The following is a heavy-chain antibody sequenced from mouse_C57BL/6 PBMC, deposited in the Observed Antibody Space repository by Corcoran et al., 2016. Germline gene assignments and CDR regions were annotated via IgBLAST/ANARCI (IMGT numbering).Heavy chain of an antibody. Sequence: QIQLVQSGPELKKPGETVKISCKASGYTFTTYGMSWVKQAPGKGLKWMGWINTYSGVPTYADDFKGRFAFSLETSASTAYLQINNLKNEDTATYFCARWATMVTSAWFAYWGQGTLVTVSA. CDR2: INTYSGVP. CDR3: ARWATMVTSAWFAY. CDR1: GYTFTTYG. J-gene: IGHJ3*01. D-gene: IGHD2-2*01. V-gene: IGHV9-3*01.